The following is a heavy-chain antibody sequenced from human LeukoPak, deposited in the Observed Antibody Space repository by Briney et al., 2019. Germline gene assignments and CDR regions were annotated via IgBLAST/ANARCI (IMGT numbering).Heavy chain of an antibody. CDR1: GFTFSSYA. D-gene: IGHD5-12*01. J-gene: IGHJ4*02. CDR3: AKGAYDYIEIAYFDY. CDR2: ISGSADKT. V-gene: IGHV3-23*01. Sequence: PGGSLRLSCAASGFTFSSYAMSWVRQAPGQGLEWVSAISGSADKTYYADSVKGRFTISRDKSKNTLYLQMNSLRAEDTAVYYCAKGAYDYIEIAYFDYWGQGSLVTVSS.